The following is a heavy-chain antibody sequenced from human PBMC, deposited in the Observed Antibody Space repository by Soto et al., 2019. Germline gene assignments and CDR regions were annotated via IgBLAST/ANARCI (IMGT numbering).Heavy chain of an antibody. CDR3: ASRLVSSGWYGDY. Sequence: QVQLVQSGAEVKKPGASVKVPCKASGYTFTSYDINWVRQATGQGLEWMGWMNPNSGNTGYAQKFQGRVTMTRNTSISTAYMELSSLRSEDTAVYYCASRLVSSGWYGDYWGQGTLVTVSS. D-gene: IGHD6-19*01. V-gene: IGHV1-8*01. CDR2: MNPNSGNT. CDR1: GYTFTSYD. J-gene: IGHJ4*02.